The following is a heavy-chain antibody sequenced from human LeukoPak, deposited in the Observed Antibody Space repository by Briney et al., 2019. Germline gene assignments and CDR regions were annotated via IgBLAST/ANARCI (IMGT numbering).Heavy chain of an antibody. CDR1: GYTLTELS. J-gene: IGHJ5*02. CDR3: ATDRSSIFGVVIMSWFDP. D-gene: IGHD3-3*01. CDR2: FDPEDVET. Sequence: ASVKVSCKVSGYTLTELSMHWVRQAPGKGLEWMGGFDPEDVETIYAQKFQGRVTMTEDTSTDTAYMELSSLRSEDTAVYYCATDRSSIFGVVIMSWFDPWGQGTLVTVSS. V-gene: IGHV1-24*01.